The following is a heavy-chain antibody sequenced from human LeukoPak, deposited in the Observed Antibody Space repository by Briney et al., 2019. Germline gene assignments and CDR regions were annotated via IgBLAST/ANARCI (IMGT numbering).Heavy chain of an antibody. CDR3: ARQDSDFWSGYYPAFDY. D-gene: IGHD3-3*01. CDR2: INPNSGGT. CDR1: GYAFTGYY. J-gene: IGHJ4*02. V-gene: IGHV1-2*02. Sequence: ASVKVSCKASGYAFTGYYMHWVRQAPGHGLEWMGWINPNSGGTNYAQKFQGRVTMTRDTSISTAYMELSRLRSDDTAVYYCARQDSDFWSGYYPAFDYWGQGTLVTVSS.